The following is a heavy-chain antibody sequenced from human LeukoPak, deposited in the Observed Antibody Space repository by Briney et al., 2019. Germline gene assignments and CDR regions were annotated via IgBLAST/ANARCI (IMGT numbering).Heavy chain of an antibody. CDR2: INHSGST. CDR1: GGSFSGYY. V-gene: IGHV4-34*01. Sequence: PSETLSLTCAVYGGSFSGYYWSWIRQPPGKGLEWIGEINHSGSTNYNPSLKSRVTISVDTSKNQFSLKLSSVTAADTAVYYRAATYYYDSSGYFPYYFDYWGQGTLVTVSS. J-gene: IGHJ4*02. D-gene: IGHD3-22*01. CDR3: AATYYYDSSGYFPYYFDY.